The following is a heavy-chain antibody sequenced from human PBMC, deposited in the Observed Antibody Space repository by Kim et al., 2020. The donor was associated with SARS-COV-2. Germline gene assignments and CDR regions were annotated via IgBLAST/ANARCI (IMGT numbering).Heavy chain of an antibody. CDR2: IPHSGSS. CDR3: ARLQVSPTYSFDS. V-gene: IGHV4-61*01. CDR1: GGAVSSGSYY. Sequence: SETLSLTCDVSGGAVSSGSYYWAWIRQPPGKGLEYIGHIPHSGSSTYNPSLKSRVAISLDTSKNQFSLRLYSATSADTSVYYCARLQVSPTYSFDSWGQGALVTVSS. D-gene: IGHD4-4*01. J-gene: IGHJ4*02.